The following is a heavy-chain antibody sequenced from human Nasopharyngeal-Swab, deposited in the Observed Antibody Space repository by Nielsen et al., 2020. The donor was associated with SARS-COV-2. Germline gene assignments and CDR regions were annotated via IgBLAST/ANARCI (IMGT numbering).Heavy chain of an antibody. J-gene: IGHJ1*01. CDR3: ARDVVYCSGGSCEYFQH. V-gene: IGHV4-34*01. CDR2: INHSGST. Sequence: SETLSLTCAVYGGSFSGYYWSWIRQPPGKGLEWIGEINHSGSTNYNPSLKSRVTISVDTSKNQFSLKLSSVTAADTAVYYCARDVVYCSGGSCEYFQHWGQGTLVTVSS. CDR1: GGSFSGYY. D-gene: IGHD2-15*01.